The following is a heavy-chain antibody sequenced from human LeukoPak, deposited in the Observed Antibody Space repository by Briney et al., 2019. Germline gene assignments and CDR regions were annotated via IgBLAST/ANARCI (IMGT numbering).Heavy chain of an antibody. CDR3: VAPAVTEQQLETDYFDY. V-gene: IGHV3-9*01. CDR2: ISWNSGSI. Sequence: GGSLRLSCAASGFTFDDYAMHWVRQAPGKGLEWVSGISWNSGSIGYADSVKGRFTISRDNAKNSLYLQMNSLRAEDTALYYCVAPAVTEQQLETDYFDYWGQGTLVTVSS. J-gene: IGHJ4*02. CDR1: GFTFDDYA. D-gene: IGHD6-13*01.